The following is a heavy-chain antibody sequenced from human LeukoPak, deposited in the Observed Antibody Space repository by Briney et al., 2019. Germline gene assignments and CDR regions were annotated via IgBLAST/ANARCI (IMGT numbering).Heavy chain of an antibody. CDR3: AKENPYYYYMDV. V-gene: IGHV3-23*01. Sequence: GGSLRLSCAGSGFTFSNYAINWVRQAPGKGLEWVSVTSASGDSTDFADSVKGQFSISRDNSKNTVYLQMNRLRAEDTAVYYCAKENPYYYYMDVWGEGTTVTVSS. J-gene: IGHJ6*03. CDR2: TSASGDST. CDR1: GFTFSNYA.